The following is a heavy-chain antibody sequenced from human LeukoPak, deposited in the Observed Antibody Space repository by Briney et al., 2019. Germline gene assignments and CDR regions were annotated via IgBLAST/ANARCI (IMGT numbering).Heavy chain of an antibody. D-gene: IGHD3-22*01. CDR2: IFYDGSNK. V-gene: IGHV3-30*18. CDR3: AKDGGMIVVVITTDYGMDV. CDR1: GFTFSTYA. J-gene: IGHJ6*02. Sequence: GGSLRLSCVASGFTFSTYAMHWVRQAPGKGLEWVAVIFYDGSNKYYADSVEGRFTISRDNSKNTLYLQMNSLRAEDTAVYYCAKDGGMIVVVITTDYGMDVWGQGTTVTVSS.